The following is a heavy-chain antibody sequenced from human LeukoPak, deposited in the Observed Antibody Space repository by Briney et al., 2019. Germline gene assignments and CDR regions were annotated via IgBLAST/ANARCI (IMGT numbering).Heavy chain of an antibody. CDR1: GGSISSHY. CDR3: AREDRRDGYNPFDY. Sequence: SETLSLTCTVSGGSISSHYWSWIRQPLGKGLEWSGYIYYSGSTNYNPSLKSRVTISVDTSKNQSSLKLSSVTAADTAVYYCAREDRRDGYNPFDYWGQGTLVTVSS. D-gene: IGHD5-24*01. CDR2: IYYSGST. V-gene: IGHV4-59*11. J-gene: IGHJ4*02.